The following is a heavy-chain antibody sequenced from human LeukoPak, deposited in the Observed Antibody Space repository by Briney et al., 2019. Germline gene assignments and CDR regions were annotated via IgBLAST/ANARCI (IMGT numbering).Heavy chain of an antibody. CDR3: ASPVGATTVRAFDV. CDR2: TRNEANIYTT. Sequence: GGFLRLSCAASGFIFSDHYMDWVRQAPGKGLEWVGRTRNEANIYTTKYAASVKGRFTIPRDDSKNSLYLQMNSLKTEDTAVYYCASPVGATTVRAFDVWGQGTMVTVSS. D-gene: IGHD1-26*01. J-gene: IGHJ3*01. CDR1: GFIFSDHY. V-gene: IGHV3-72*01.